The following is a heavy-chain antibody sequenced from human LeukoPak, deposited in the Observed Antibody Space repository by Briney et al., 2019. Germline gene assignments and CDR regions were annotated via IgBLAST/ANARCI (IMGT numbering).Heavy chain of an antibody. CDR1: GFTFSSYA. CDR2: IRYDGSNK. D-gene: IGHD3-10*01. V-gene: IGHV3-30*02. Sequence: PGGSLRLSCAASGFTFSSYAMHWVRQAPGKGLEWVAFIRYDGSNKYYADSVKGRFTISRDNSKNTLYLQMNSLRAEDTAVYYCAKESYYGSGSYYNGFDYWGQGTLVTVSS. CDR3: AKESYYGSGSYYNGFDY. J-gene: IGHJ4*02.